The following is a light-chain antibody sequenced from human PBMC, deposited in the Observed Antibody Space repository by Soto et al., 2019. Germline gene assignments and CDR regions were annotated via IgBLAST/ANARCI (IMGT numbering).Light chain of an antibody. CDR2: EVS. J-gene: IGLJ1*01. V-gene: IGLV2-23*02. CDR1: SSDVGSYNL. CDR3: CSYAGTSYA. Sequence: QSVLTQPASVSGSPGQSSTISCTGTSSDVGSYNLVSWYQQHPGKAPKLMIYEVSKRPSGVSNRFSGSKSGNTASLTISGLQAEDEADYYCCSYAGTSYAFGTGTKVTVL.